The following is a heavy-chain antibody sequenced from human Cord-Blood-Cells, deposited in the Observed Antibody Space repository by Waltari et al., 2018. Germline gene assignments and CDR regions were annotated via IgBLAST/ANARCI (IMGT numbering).Heavy chain of an antibody. CDR1: GFTFSIYE. D-gene: IGHD2-15*01. CDR2: ISSSGSTI. Sequence: EVQLVESGGGLVQPGGSLRLSCAASGFTFSIYEMNWVRQAPGKGLEWVSYISSSGSTIYYADSVKGRFTISRDNAKNSLYLQMNSLRAEDTAVYYCARGCSGGSCYFDYWGQGTLVTVSS. CDR3: ARGCSGGSCYFDY. J-gene: IGHJ4*02. V-gene: IGHV3-48*03.